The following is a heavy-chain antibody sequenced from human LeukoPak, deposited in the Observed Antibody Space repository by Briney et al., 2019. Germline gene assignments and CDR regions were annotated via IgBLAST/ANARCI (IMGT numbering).Heavy chain of an antibody. V-gene: IGHV4-4*07. D-gene: IGHD6-19*01. Sequence: SETLSLTCTVYGGSISSYYWSWIRQPAGKGLEWIGRIYTSGSTNYNPSLKSRVTISVDTSKNQFSLKLSSVTAADTAVYYCARHSLYSSYFDYWGQGTLVTVSS. CDR1: GGSISSYY. CDR2: IYTSGST. CDR3: ARHSLYSSYFDY. J-gene: IGHJ4*02.